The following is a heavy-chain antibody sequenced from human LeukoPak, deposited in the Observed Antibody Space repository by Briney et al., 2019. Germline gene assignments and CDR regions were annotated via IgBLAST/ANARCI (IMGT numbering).Heavy chain of an antibody. D-gene: IGHD3-9*01. V-gene: IGHV7-4-1*02. Sequence: VASVKVSCKASGYTFTSYAMNWVRQAPGQGLEWMGWINTNTGNPTYDQGFTGRFVFSLDTSVSTAYLQISSLKAEDTAVYYCARESSWLRFDPWGQGALVTVSS. J-gene: IGHJ5*02. CDR1: GYTFTSYA. CDR3: ARESSWLRFDP. CDR2: INTNTGNP.